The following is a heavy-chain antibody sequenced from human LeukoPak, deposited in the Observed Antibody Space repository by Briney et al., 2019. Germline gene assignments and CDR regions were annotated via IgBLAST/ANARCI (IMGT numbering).Heavy chain of an antibody. CDR2: IYTNENT. J-gene: IGHJ4*02. CDR3: VRQACYSESGSWTSFDY. V-gene: IGHV4-4*09. CDR1: GGSISGYY. D-gene: IGHD3-10*01. Sequence: SETLSLTCTVSGGSISGYYWSWIRQPPGKGLQWIGYIYTNENTKYSPSLQSRVTMSVDTSKNQFSLKLTSVTAADTAVYYCVRQACYSESGSWTSFDYWGQGTLVPVSS.